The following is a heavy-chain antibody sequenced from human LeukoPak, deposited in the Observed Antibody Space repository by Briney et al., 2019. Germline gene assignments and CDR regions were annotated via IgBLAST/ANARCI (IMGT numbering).Heavy chain of an antibody. CDR1: GFSLNTNAVA. CDR2: IYGNDDK. CDR3: VHRTMVTSVDH. J-gene: IGHJ4*02. Sequence: ESGPTLVKPTQTLTLTCTFSGFSLNTNAVAVGWVRQPPVQALEWLTFIYGNDDKRYSPPLASRLTITKDTSKNQVVLTMTDMDYVDTATYYCVHRTMVTSVDHWGQGTLVTVSS. D-gene: IGHD4-17*01. V-gene: IGHV2-5*01.